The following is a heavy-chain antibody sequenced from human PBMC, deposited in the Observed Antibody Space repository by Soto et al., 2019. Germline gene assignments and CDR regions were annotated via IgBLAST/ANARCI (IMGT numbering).Heavy chain of an antibody. J-gene: IGHJ2*01. CDR3: AKDLSTNSWSAKWFFDL. CDR1: GFTFSKFG. D-gene: IGHD6-13*01. CDR2: MSFDGSKT. Sequence: QGQLVESGGGVVQPGRSLRLSCVASGFTFSKFGMHWVRQAPGKGLEWLAVMSFDGSKTYYADSVKGRFAISRDNSKNTLFLQMNSLGTEDTAVYYCAKDLSTNSWSAKWFFDLWGRGTPVTVSS. V-gene: IGHV3-30*18.